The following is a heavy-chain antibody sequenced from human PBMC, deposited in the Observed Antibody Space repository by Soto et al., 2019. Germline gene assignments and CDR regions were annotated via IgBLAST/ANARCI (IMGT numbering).Heavy chain of an antibody. CDR1: GFTFSSYA. CDR2: ISYDGSNK. CDR3: DRVATVTTPFDY. D-gene: IGHD4-17*01. Sequence: GWSLRLSCAASGFTFSSYAMHWVRQAPGKGLEWVAVISYDGSNKYYADSVKGRFTISRDNSKNTLYLQMSSLRAEDTAVYYCDRVATVTTPFDYWGQGTLVTVSS. J-gene: IGHJ4*02. V-gene: IGHV3-30-3*01.